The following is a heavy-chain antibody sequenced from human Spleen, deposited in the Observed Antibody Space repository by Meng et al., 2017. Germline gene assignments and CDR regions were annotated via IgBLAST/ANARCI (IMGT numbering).Heavy chain of an antibody. D-gene: IGHD2-15*01. CDR2: INTDTRNP. J-gene: IGHJ4*02. V-gene: IGHV7-4-1*02. Sequence: GESLKISCAASGYRLTSYAMNWVRQAPGQGLEWMGWINTDTRNPTYAQGFTGRFVFSLDTSVSTAYLQISSLKAEDTAVYYCARGQGYCSGGSCSLDSWGQGALVTVSS. CDR3: ARGQGYCSGGSCSLDS. CDR1: GYRLTSYA.